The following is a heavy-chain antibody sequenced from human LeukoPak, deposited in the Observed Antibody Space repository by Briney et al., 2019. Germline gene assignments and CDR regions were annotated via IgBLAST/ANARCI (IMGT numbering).Heavy chain of an antibody. J-gene: IGHJ3*02. CDR1: GDSISSHY. CDR2: IYYSGST. V-gene: IGHV4-59*11. Sequence: SETLSLTCTVSGDSISSHYWSWIRQPPGKGLEWIGYIYYSGSTTYNPSLTSRVTMSVDMSKNQVSLYVTSVTAADTAVYYCARVGYCSSSTCAIKALDIWGQGTVVTVSS. D-gene: IGHD2-2*01. CDR3: ARVGYCSSSTCAIKALDI.